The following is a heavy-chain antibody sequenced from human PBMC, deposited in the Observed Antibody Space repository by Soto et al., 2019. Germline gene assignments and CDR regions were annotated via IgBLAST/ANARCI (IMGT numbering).Heavy chain of an antibody. CDR3: ARLSDTIFGVVISPADYYYMDV. J-gene: IGHJ6*03. D-gene: IGHD3-3*01. CDR1: GGTFSSYA. CDR2: IIPIFGTA. V-gene: IGHV1-69*13. Sequence: ASVKVSCKASGGTFSSYAISWVRQAPGQGLEWMGGIIPIFGTANYAQKFQGRVTITADESTSTAYMELSSLRSEDTAVYYCARLSDTIFGVVISPADYYYMDVWGKGTTVTVSS.